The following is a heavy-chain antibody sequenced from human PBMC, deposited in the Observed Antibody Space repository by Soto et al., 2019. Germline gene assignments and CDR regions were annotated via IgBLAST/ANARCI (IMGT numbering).Heavy chain of an antibody. CDR1: GYTFATYD. CDR3: ARSDGYNFNWLDS. J-gene: IGHJ5*01. CDR2: MNPNSGNT. D-gene: IGHD2-21*01. Sequence: QVQLVQSGAEVKTPGASVKVSCKASGYTFATYDINWVRQAPGQGLEWMGWMNPNSGNTGYAQKFQGRLTMTRDTALSVARMELSSLRNEDTAVYYCARSDGYNFNWLDSWGQGTLVTVSA. V-gene: IGHV1-8*01.